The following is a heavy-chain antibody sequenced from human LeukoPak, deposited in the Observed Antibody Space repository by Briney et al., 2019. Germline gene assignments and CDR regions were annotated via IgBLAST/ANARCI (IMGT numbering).Heavy chain of an antibody. Sequence: GGSLRLSCAASGFTVSSNYMSWDRQAPGKGLEWVSVIYSGGSTYYADSVKGRFTISRDNSKNTLYLQMNSLRAEDTAVYYCASQEGGDYFDYWGQGTLVTVSS. J-gene: IGHJ4*02. CDR2: IYSGGST. CDR3: ASQEGGDYFDY. D-gene: IGHD3-16*01. CDR1: GFTVSSNY. V-gene: IGHV3-66*02.